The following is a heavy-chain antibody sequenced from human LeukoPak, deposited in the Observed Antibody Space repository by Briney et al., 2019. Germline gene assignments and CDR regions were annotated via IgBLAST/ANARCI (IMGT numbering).Heavy chain of an antibody. CDR1: GFTFSTFW. V-gene: IGHV3-7*01. CDR2: IKEDGSEK. CDR3: ARGRGYPIWFFDY. Sequence: GGSLRLSCAASGFTFSTFWMSWVRQAPGKGLEWVANIKEDGSEKYYVDSVKGPLTISRDNAKNSLYLQMNSLRAEDTAVYYCARGRGYPIWFFDYWGQGTLVTVSS. D-gene: IGHD3-3*01. J-gene: IGHJ4*02.